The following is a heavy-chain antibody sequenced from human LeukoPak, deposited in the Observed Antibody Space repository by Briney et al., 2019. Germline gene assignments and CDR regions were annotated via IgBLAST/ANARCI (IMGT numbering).Heavy chain of an antibody. D-gene: IGHD1-26*01. CDR2: IYSGGST. Sequence: PGGSLRLSCAASGFTVSSNYMSWVRQAPGRGLEWVSVIYSGGSTYYADSVKGRFTISRDNSKNTLYLQMNSLRAEDTAIYYCARGQVGATSGAYYFDSWGQGTLVTVSP. V-gene: IGHV3-53*01. CDR1: GFTVSSNY. J-gene: IGHJ4*02. CDR3: ARGQVGATSGAYYFDS.